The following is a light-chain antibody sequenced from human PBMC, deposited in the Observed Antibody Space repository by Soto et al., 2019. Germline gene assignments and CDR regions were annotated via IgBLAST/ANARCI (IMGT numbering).Light chain of an antibody. J-gene: IGLJ1*01. CDR3: QSYDSSLSGHV. CDR1: SSNIGNYY. V-gene: IGLV1-40*01. Sequence: QSVLTQPPSVSAAPRQKVTISCSGSSSNIGNYYVSWYQQFPGTAPKLLIYDNSNRPSGVPDRFSGSKSGTSASLAITGLQAEDEADYYCQSYDSSLSGHVFGTGTKVTVL. CDR2: DNS.